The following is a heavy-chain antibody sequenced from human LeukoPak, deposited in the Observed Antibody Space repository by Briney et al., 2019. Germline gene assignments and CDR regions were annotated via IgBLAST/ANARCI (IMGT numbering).Heavy chain of an antibody. Sequence: SETLSLTCIVSGAXISGYYWSWIRQPPGKGLEWIGYMHSTGSTNQNPSLKSRVTMSVDASKNQFSLKLTSVTAADTAVYYCARYHCPGDICDGFDYWGLGTLVTVST. D-gene: IGHD2-8*02. V-gene: IGHV4-59*01. CDR1: GAXISGYY. CDR3: ARYHCPGDICDGFDY. CDR2: MHSTGST. J-gene: IGHJ4*02.